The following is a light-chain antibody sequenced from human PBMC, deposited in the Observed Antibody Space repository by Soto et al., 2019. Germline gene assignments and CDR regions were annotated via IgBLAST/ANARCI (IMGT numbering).Light chain of an antibody. J-gene: IGKJ4*01. V-gene: IGKV3-20*01. CDR1: QSVGRNF. Sequence: EIVLTQSPGTLSVSPGERVGLSCRASQSVGRNFLAWYQHKPGQAPRLLIHGASTRATGIPDRFSGSGSGTDFTLTISRLEPEDFAVFYCQQYASSPLTFGGGTKVETK. CDR2: GAS. CDR3: QQYASSPLT.